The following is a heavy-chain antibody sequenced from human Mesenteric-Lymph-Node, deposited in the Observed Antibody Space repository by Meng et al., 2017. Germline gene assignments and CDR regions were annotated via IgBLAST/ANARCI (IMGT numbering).Heavy chain of an antibody. Sequence: GESLKISCAASGFTFSNAWMRWVRQAPGKGLEWVGRIKSKTDGGTTDYAAHVKGRFTISRDDSKNTLYMQMNSLKTEDTAVYYCTTDPSPGRVYCTNCVCYSPVPEYYFDYWGQGTLVTVSS. V-gene: IGHV3-15*01. CDR2: IKSKTDGGTT. CDR1: GFTFSNAW. CDR3: TTDPSPGRVYCTNCVCYSPVPEYYFDY. J-gene: IGHJ4*02. D-gene: IGHD2-8*01.